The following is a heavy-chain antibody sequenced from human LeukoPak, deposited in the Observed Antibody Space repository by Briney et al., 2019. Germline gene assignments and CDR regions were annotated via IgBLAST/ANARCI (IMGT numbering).Heavy chain of an antibody. D-gene: IGHD2-15*01. CDR3: ARGCSGGSCHDDYYYYGMDV. Sequence: ASVEVSCKASGYTFTSYGISWVRQAPGQGLEWMGWISAYNGNTNSAQKLQGRVTMTTDTSTSTAYMELRSLRSDDTAVYYCARGCSGGSCHDDYYYYGMDVWGQGTTVTVSS. CDR2: ISAYNGNT. CDR1: GYTFTSYG. V-gene: IGHV1-18*01. J-gene: IGHJ6*02.